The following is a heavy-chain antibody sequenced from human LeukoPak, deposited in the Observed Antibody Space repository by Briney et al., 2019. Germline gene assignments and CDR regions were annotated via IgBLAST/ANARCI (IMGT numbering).Heavy chain of an antibody. CDR1: GGSISSSSYY. J-gene: IGHJ6*03. CDR3: ARQRADYFYHYLDV. V-gene: IGHV4-39*01. Sequence: NPSETLSLTCTVSGGSISSSSYYWDWIRQPPGKGLEWIGNVYYGGNTFYNSSLESRVTISVDMSKNQFSLKLTSLTAADTAVYYCARQRADYFYHYLDVWGKGTSVTVSS. CDR2: VYYGGNT.